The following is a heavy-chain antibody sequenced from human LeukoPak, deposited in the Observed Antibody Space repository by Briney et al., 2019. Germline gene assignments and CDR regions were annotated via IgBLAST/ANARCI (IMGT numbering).Heavy chain of an antibody. CDR2: MYLSGTT. Sequence: SETLSLTCTVSGASVSSASYWTWIRQPPGKGLEWIGEMYLSGTTHSNPSVKSRVTISIDKSKNQFFLNLSSVTAADTAVYYCAGLVGRYSSGLYYYYFDYWGQGTLVTVSS. CDR1: GASVSSASY. V-gene: IGHV4-4*02. CDR3: AGLVGRYSSGLYYYYFDY. D-gene: IGHD3-22*01. J-gene: IGHJ4*02.